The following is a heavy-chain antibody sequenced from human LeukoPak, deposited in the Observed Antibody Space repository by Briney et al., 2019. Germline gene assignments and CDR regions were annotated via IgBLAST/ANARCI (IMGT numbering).Heavy chain of an antibody. CDR2: INPNSGGT. J-gene: IGHJ6*02. V-gene: IGHV1-2*02. CDR1: GYTFTGYY. CDR3: ARVRDKATYYGMDV. Sequence: ASVKVSCKASGYTFTGYYMHWVRQAPGQGLEWMGWINPNSGGTNYAQKFQGRVTMTRDTSTSTAYMELSRLRSDDTAVYYCARVRDKATYYGMDVWGQGTTVTVSS. D-gene: IGHD5-24*01.